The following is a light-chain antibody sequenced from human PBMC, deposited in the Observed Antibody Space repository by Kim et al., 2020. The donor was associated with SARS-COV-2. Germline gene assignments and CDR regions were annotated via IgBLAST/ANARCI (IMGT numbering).Light chain of an antibody. V-gene: IGLV3-21*04. CDR3: QVWDSSSDQKV. Sequence: SYELTQPPSVSVAPGKTARITCGGDNIGSKSVHWYQQKPGQAPVLVIFYDSVRPSRIPERFSGSSSGNTATLTISTVEAGDEADYSCQVWDSSSDQKVFG. J-gene: IGLJ3*02. CDR1: NIGSKS. CDR2: YDS.